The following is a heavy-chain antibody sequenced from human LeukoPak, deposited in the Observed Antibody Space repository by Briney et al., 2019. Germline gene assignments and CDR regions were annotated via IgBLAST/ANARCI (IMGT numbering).Heavy chain of an antibody. V-gene: IGHV4-59*11. CDR2: IYYSGST. CDR3: ARGGFYYFDY. CDR1: GGSISSHY. J-gene: IGHJ4*02. Sequence: SETLSLTCTVSGGSISSHYWSWIRQPPGKGLEWIGYIYYSGSTNYNPSLKSRVTISVDTSKNQFSLKLSSVTAADTAVYYCARGGFYYFDYWGQGTLVTVSS.